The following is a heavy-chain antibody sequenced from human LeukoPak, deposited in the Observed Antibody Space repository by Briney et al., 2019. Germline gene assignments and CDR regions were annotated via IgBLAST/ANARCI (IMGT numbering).Heavy chain of an antibody. D-gene: IGHD5-12*01. CDR2: IYYRGST. CDR1: GCSIISYY. V-gene: IGHV4-59*08. J-gene: IGHJ6*02. CDR3: ASLYGSEYYYYYGMDV. Sequence: SETLSLTCIFSGCSIISYYWSWLRQPPWRGLEWIGYIYYRGSTNYNPSLKSRGTISVDTSKNQFSLKLSAVTAADTAVYYCASLYGSEYYYYYGMDVWGQGTPVTVSS.